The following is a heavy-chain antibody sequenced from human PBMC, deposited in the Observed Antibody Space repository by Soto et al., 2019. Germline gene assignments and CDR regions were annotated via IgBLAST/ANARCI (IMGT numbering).Heavy chain of an antibody. CDR2: ISWDGEK. CDR1: VFSLNTRGVG. Sequence: SGPTLVNPTQTLTLTCTFSVFSLNTRGVGVGWIRQPPGKALEWLALISWDGEKRYSPSLKSRLTITKDTSENQVVLQMTNMKPVDTSAYSCARQQTRGRYFDYWGQGSLVTVSS. CDR3: ARQQTRGRYFDY. J-gene: IGHJ4*02. V-gene: IGHV2-5*02. D-gene: IGHD3-10*01.